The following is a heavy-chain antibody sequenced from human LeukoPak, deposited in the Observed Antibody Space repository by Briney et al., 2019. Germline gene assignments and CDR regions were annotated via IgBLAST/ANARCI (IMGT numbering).Heavy chain of an antibody. CDR3: TREPLDGEGATIFDS. J-gene: IGHJ5*01. D-gene: IGHD1-26*01. Sequence: VASVKVSCKTSGYTFSSYDINWVRQATGQGLEWMGWMNPNSGNTGYAQNFQGRVTMTRNPSISTAYMELSSLRSEDTAVYYCTREPLDGEGATIFDSWGQGTLVTVSS. V-gene: IGHV1-8*01. CDR1: GYTFSSYD. CDR2: MNPNSGNT.